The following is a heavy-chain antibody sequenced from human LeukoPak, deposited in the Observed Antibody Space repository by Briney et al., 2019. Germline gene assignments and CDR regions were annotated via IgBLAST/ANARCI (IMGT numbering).Heavy chain of an antibody. CDR3: ARDLPPYYFDY. CDR1: GGIFSSYA. V-gene: IGHV1-69*04. CDR2: IIPILGIA. J-gene: IGHJ4*02. Sequence: SVKVSCKASGGIFSSYAISWVRQAPGRGLEWMGRIIPILGIANYAQKFQGRVTITADKSTSTAYMDLSSLRSEDTAVYYCARDLPPYYFDYWGQVTPVTVSS.